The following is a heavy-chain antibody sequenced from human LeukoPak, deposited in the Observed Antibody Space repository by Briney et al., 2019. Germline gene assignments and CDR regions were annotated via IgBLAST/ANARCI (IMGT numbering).Heavy chain of an antibody. J-gene: IGHJ5*02. CDR2: IYPGDSDI. V-gene: IGHV5-51*01. CDR3: ARQEYCSGGSCYTWFDP. Sequence: GESLKISCKGSGYRFSNYWIGWVRHMPGKGLEWMGMIYPGDSDIRYSPSFQGQVTISADKSISTAYLQWSSLKASDTAMYYCARQEYCSGGSCYTWFDPWGQGTLVTVSS. CDR1: GYRFSNYW. D-gene: IGHD2-15*01.